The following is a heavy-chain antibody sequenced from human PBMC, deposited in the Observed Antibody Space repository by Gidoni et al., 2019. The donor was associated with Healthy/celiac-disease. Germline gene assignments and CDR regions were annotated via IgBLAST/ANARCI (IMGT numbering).Heavy chain of an antibody. CDR3: ARVGLEMATTSFGFDI. Sequence: EVQPVESGGGLVQPGGSLRLLLAASGFTFSSYSMNWVRQAPGKGLEWVSYMRSSSSTIYYADSENGRFTISRDNAKNSLYLQMNSLRAEDTAVYYCARVGLEMATTSFGFDIWGQGTMVTVSS. J-gene: IGHJ3*02. V-gene: IGHV3-48*01. CDR2: MRSSSSTI. D-gene: IGHD5-12*01. CDR1: GFTFSSYS.